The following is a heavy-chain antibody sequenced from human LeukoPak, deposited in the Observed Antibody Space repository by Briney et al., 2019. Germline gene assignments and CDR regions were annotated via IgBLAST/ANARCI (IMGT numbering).Heavy chain of an antibody. CDR1: GGSISSYY. J-gene: IGHJ6*02. CDR2: IYYSGST. CDR3: ARGITMVRGVMIYFYYYGMDV. Sequence: SETLSLTCTVSGGSISSYYWSWIRQPPGKGLEWIGYIYYSGSTNYNPSLKSRVSISVDTSKNQFSLKLSSVTAADTAVYYCARGITMVRGVMIYFYYYGMDVWGQGTTVTVSS. D-gene: IGHD3-10*01. V-gene: IGHV4-59*01.